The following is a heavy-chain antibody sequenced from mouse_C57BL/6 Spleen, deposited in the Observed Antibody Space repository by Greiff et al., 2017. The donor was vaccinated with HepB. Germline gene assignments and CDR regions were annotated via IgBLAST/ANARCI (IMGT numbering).Heavy chain of an antibody. V-gene: IGHV5-16*01. CDR1: GFTFSDYY. CDR3: ALLLRSAWFAY. CDR2: INYDGSST. Sequence: EVQRVESEGGLVQPGSSMKLSCTASGFTFSDYYMAWVRQVPEKGLEWVANINYDGSSTYYLDSLKSRFIISRDNAKNILYLQMSSLKSEDTATYYCALLLRSAWFAYWGQGTLVTVSA. J-gene: IGHJ3*01. D-gene: IGHD1-1*01.